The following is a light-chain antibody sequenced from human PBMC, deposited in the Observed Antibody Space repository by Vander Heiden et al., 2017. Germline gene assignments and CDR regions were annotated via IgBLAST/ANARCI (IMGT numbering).Light chain of an antibody. CDR3: QQDDKLPLT. CDR2: DAS. CDR1: QDISNY. Sequence: DIKLTQSPSSLSASVGDRVTITCQASQDISNYLNWYQQKPGKAPKLLIYDASNLETGVPARFSGSGSGTDFTFTISSLQPEDFATYYCQQDDKLPLTFGGGTKVEIK. V-gene: IGKV1-33*01. J-gene: IGKJ4*01.